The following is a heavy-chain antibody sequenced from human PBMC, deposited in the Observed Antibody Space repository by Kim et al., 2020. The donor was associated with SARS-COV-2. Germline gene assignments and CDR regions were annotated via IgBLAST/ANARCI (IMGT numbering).Heavy chain of an antibody. D-gene: IGHD6-13*01. CDR1: GFSFSDYY. V-gene: IGHV3-11*03. CDR2: ISGNTGYT. CDR3: ARIPGGSSSWYYFDH. J-gene: IGHJ4*02. Sequence: GGSLRPSCAASGFSFSDYYMIWIRQTPGKGLEWVSYISGNTGYTNYADSVKGRFTISRDNTKNSLYLQMTSLRAEDTALYYCARIPGGSSSWYYFDHWGQGTLVTVSS.